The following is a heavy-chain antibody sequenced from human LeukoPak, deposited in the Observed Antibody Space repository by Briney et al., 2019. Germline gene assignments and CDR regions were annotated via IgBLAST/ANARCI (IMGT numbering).Heavy chain of an antibody. D-gene: IGHD6-19*01. J-gene: IGHJ3*02. V-gene: IGHV1-2*02. CDR2: INPNSGGT. CDR3: ARERGTLAVAGDAVDI. Sequence: GASVKVSCKASGYTFTGYYMHWVRQAPGEGLEWMGWINPNSGGTKYAQKFQGRVTMTRDTSINTAYMEVRRLTSDDTAVDYCARERGTLAVAGDAVDIWGQGTMVTVSS. CDR1: GYTFTGYY.